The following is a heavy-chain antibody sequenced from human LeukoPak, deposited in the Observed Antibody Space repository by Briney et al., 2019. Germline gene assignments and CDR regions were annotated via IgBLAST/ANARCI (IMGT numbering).Heavy chain of an antibody. J-gene: IGHJ4*02. D-gene: IGHD3-10*01. CDR2: IYHSGST. CDR1: GGSISSGGYY. CDR3: ARDQTYSGSGIYTYFDY. V-gene: IGHV4-30-2*01. Sequence: SETLSLTCTVSGGSISSGGYYWSWIRQPPGKGLEWIGYIYHSGSTYYNPSLKSRVTISVDRSKNQFSLKLSSVTATDTAVYYCARDQTYSGSGIYTYFDYWGQGILVTVSS.